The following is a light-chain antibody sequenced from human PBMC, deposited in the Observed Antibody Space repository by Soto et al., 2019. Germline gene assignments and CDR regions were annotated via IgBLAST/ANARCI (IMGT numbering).Light chain of an antibody. CDR2: SAS. V-gene: IGKV1-6*01. CDR1: QSISRY. Sequence: IQMTQSPSSLSASVGDRVTVTCRAGQSISRYLNWYQQRPGKAPKLLIHSASTLQTGVPSRFSGSGSGTDFTLTISSLQPEDFATYYCLQEHDYPRTFGQGTKVDIK. CDR3: LQEHDYPRT. J-gene: IGKJ2*01.